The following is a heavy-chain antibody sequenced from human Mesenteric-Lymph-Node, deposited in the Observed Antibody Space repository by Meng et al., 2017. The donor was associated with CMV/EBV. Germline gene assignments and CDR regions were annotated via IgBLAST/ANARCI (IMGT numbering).Heavy chain of an antibody. Sequence: SVKVSCKASGGTSTSYAISWVRQAPGQGLEWMGGIIPILGIANYAQKFQGRVTITADKSTSTAYMELSSLRSEDTAVYYCARGPYYYDSSGYYYFDYWGQGTLVTVSS. D-gene: IGHD3-22*01. CDR1: GGTSTSYA. CDR3: ARGPYYYDSSGYYYFDY. V-gene: IGHV1-69*10. J-gene: IGHJ4*02. CDR2: IIPILGIA.